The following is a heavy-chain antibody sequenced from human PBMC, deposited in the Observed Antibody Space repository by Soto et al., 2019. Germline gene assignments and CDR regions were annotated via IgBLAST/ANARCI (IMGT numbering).Heavy chain of an antibody. CDR1: GGTFSSYA. CDR3: AISVNVGYYYGMDV. Sequence: QVQLVQSGAEVKKPGSSVKVSCKASGGTFSSYAISWVRQAPGQGIEWMGGIIPIFGTANYAQKFQGRVTITADESTGTAYMELSSLRSEATAVYDCAISVNVGYYYGMDVCGQGTTVTVSS. V-gene: IGHV1-69*12. CDR2: IIPIFGTA. J-gene: IGHJ6*02. D-gene: IGHD1-26*01.